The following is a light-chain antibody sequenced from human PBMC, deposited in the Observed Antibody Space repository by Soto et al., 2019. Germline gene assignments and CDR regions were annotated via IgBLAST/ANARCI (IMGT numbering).Light chain of an antibody. Sequence: QFALTQPPSVSGAPGQRVTISCTGSSSNIGAGYVVHWYQQLPGTAPKLLIYGNSNRPSGVPDRFSGSKSGTSASLAITGLQAEDEADYYCQSYDSSLSGWVFGGGTKLTVL. CDR3: QSYDSSLSGWV. J-gene: IGLJ3*02. CDR2: GNS. V-gene: IGLV1-40*01. CDR1: SSNIGAGYV.